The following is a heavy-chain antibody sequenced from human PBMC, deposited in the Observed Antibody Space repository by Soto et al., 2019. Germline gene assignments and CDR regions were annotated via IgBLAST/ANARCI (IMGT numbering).Heavy chain of an antibody. CDR2: ISGSGGST. CDR3: AKDQGSSWYEIDY. V-gene: IGHV3-23*01. J-gene: IGHJ4*02. CDR1: GFTFSNYA. D-gene: IGHD6-13*01. Sequence: EVQLLESGGGLVQPGGSLRLSCAASGFTFSNYAVTWVRQAPGKGLEWVSTISGSGGSTYYADSVKGRFTICRDNSKNTLDLQMNSLRAEDTAVYYCAKDQGSSWYEIDYWGQGTLVTVSS.